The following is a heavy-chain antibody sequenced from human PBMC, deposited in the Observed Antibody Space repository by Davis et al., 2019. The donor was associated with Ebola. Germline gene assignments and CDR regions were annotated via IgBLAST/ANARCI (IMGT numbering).Heavy chain of an antibody. J-gene: IGHJ5*02. Sequence: SETLSLTCTVSGGSIISSSSYWGWIRQPPRKGLEWIGSIYYSGITYYNPSLKSRVTISVDTSKNQFSLKLRSVTAADTALDYCARQGWSGYSLRHWLDPWGRGTLVTVSS. V-gene: IGHV4-39*01. CDR1: GGSIISSSSY. CDR2: IYYSGIT. CDR3: ARQGWSGYSLRHWLDP. D-gene: IGHD3-3*01.